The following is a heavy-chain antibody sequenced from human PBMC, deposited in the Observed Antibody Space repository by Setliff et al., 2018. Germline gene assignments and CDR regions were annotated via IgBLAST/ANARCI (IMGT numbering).Heavy chain of an antibody. D-gene: IGHD3-16*01. Sequence: ASVKVSCKTSGYPFVGYFIYWMRQAPGQGLEWVGWIDPKSGRTKYAVKFQGRVTMTRDTSSSTIYMEVNSLTSDDTAVYFCAKQGDLAFDYWGQGTQGTVS. J-gene: IGHJ4*02. V-gene: IGHV1-2*02. CDR3: AKQGDLAFDY. CDR1: GYPFVGYF. CDR2: IDPKSGRT.